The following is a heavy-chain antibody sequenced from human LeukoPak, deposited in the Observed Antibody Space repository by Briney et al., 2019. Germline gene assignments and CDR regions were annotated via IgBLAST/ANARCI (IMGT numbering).Heavy chain of an antibody. CDR1: GGSISSSSYY. J-gene: IGHJ4*02. CDR2: IYYSGST. Sequence: SETLSLTCTVSGGSISSSSYYWGWIRQPPGKGLEWIGSIYYSGSTYYNPSLKSRVTISVDTSKNQFSLKLSSVTAADTAVYYCASNKHYCSSTSCYYFDYWGQGTLATVSS. D-gene: IGHD2-2*01. V-gene: IGHV4-39*01. CDR3: ASNKHYCSSTSCYYFDY.